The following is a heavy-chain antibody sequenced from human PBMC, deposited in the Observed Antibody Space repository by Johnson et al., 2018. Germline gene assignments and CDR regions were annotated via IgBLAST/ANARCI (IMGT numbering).Heavy chain of an antibody. Sequence: QVQLVESGGGVVQXGRSRRLSCVTSGFTFSNFEMHWVRQAPGKGLEWVAVISYDGSKIYYTDSVRGRFTISRDNSKTTLYLQMNSLRDADTALYYCARDYSSSWTDTFDVWGQGTMVTVSS. J-gene: IGHJ3*01. V-gene: IGHV3-30*03. CDR1: GFTFSNFE. CDR3: ARDYSSSWTDTFDV. D-gene: IGHD2-2*01. CDR2: ISYDGSKI.